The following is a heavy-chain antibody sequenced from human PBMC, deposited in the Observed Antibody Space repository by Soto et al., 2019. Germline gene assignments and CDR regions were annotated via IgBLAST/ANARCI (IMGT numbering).Heavy chain of an antibody. CDR1: GFTFSSYA. CDR2: ISGSGGST. J-gene: IGHJ3*02. CDR3: AKGLGRMTRITIFGVVPLAFDI. Sequence: GGSLRLSCAASGFTFSSYAMSWVRQAPGKGLEWVSAISGSGGSTYYADSVKGRFTISRDNSKNTLYLQMNSLRAEDTAVYYCAKGLGRMTRITIFGVVPLAFDIWGQGTMVTVSS. V-gene: IGHV3-23*01. D-gene: IGHD3-3*01.